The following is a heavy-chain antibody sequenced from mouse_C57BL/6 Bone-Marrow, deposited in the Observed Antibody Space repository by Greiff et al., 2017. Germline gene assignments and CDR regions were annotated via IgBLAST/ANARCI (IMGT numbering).Heavy chain of an antibody. CDR3: AEGGARAGFAY. D-gene: IGHD3-1*01. J-gene: IGHJ3*01. Sequence: QVQLQQPGAELVKPGASVKLSCKASGYTFTSYWMHWVKQRPGQGLEWIGMIHPNSGSTNYNEKFKSKATLTVDKSSGTAYMQLSRLTYEDSAVYYGAEGGARAGFAYWGQGTLVTVSA. V-gene: IGHV1-64*01. CDR2: IHPNSGST. CDR1: GYTFTSYW.